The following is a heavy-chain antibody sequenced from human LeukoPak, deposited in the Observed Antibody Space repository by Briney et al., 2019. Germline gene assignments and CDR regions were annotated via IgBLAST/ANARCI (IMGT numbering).Heavy chain of an antibody. J-gene: IGHJ4*02. Sequence: GASVKVSCKASGYTFTGYYMHWVRQAPGQGLEWMGWINPNSGNTGYAQKFQGRVTMTRNTSISTAYMELSSLRSEDTAVYYCARGEVYSSGWYMETVDYWGQGTLVTVSS. CDR2: INPNSGNT. CDR3: ARGEVYSSGWYMETVDY. D-gene: IGHD6-19*01. CDR1: GYTFTGYY. V-gene: IGHV1-8*02.